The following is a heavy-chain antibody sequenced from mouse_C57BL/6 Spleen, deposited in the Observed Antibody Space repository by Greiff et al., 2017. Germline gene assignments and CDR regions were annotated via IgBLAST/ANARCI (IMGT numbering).Heavy chain of an antibody. CDR1: GYTFTDYN. D-gene: IGHD2-4*01. CDR2: INPNNGGT. V-gene: IGHV1-18*01. J-gene: IGHJ3*01. Sequence: EVKLVESGPELVKPGASVKIPCKASGYTFTDYNMDWVKQSHGKSLEWIGDINPNNGGTIYNQKFKGKATLTVDKSSSTAYMELRSLTSEDTAVYYCARSSYDYDDGWFAYWGQGTLVTVSA. CDR3: ARSSYDYDDGWFAY.